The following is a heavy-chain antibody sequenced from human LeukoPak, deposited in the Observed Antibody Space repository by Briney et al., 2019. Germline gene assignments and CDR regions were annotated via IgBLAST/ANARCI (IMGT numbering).Heavy chain of an antibody. D-gene: IGHD1-26*01. CDR3: ARDSLVGSTTPVFDY. J-gene: IGHJ4*02. Sequence: AGGSLRLSFAASRFTFGTYTRNWVRQAPGKGLEWVSSIDSTSTYIYYADSVKGRFTISRDNAKNSLYLQMDSLRAEDTAVYYCARDSLVGSTTPVFDYWGQGTLVTVSS. CDR2: IDSTSTYI. V-gene: IGHV3-21*04. CDR1: RFTFGTYT.